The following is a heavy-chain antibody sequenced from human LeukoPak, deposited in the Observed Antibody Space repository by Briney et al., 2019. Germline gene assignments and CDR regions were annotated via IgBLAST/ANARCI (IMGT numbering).Heavy chain of an antibody. D-gene: IGHD5-18*01. V-gene: IGHV3-21*01. CDR3: ASRVDTTVLIVGLAFDI. CDR2: ISSSSTYI. J-gene: IGHJ3*02. Sequence: GGSLRLSCAASGFTFSNYNMNWARQAPGKGLEWVSSISSSSTYIYYVDSVKGRFTISRDNAKKSLFLQMNSLRAEDTAVYYCASRVDTTVLIVGLAFDIWGQGTMVTVSS. CDR1: GFTFSNYN.